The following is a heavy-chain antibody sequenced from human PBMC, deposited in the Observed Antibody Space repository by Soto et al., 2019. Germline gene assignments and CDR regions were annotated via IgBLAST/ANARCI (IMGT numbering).Heavy chain of an antibody. J-gene: IGHJ4*02. CDR3: ARDLGPSLLRSQPTIRSNSGTLYYFSY. CDR2: INPSGGST. V-gene: IGHV1-46*01. CDR1: GYTFTSYY. D-gene: IGHD3-10*02. Sequence: ASVKVSCKASGYTFTSYYMHWVRQAPGQGLEWMGIINPSGGSTSYAQKFQGRVTMTRDTSTSTVYMELSSLRSEDTAVYYCARDLGPSLLRSQPTIRSNSGTLYYFSYWGRRTLVTGSS.